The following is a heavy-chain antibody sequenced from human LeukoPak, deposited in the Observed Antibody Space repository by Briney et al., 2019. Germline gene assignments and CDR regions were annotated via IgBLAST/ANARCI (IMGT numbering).Heavy chain of an antibody. CDR2: INPNSGGT. CDR1: GYTFTSYG. D-gene: IGHD3-22*01. Sequence: ASVKVSCKASGYTFTSYGISWVRQAPGQGLEWMGWINPNSGGTNYAQKFQGRVTMTRDTSISTAYMELSRLRSDDTAVYYCARAPYYYDSSGYAWGQGTLVTVSS. V-gene: IGHV1-2*02. CDR3: ARAPYYYDSSGYA. J-gene: IGHJ5*02.